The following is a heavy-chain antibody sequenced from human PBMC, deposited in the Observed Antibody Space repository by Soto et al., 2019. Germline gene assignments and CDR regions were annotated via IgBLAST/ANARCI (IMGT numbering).Heavy chain of an antibody. D-gene: IGHD4-4*01. CDR2: ISTDGTTT. V-gene: IGHV3-74*01. CDR3: VRDRTTITLFDY. CDR1: GFTFNMYW. Sequence: GGSLRLSCAASGFTFNMYWMHWVRQAPGKGLEWISRISTDGTTTGYADSVRGRLTASRDNAKNTLYLQMSSLRVGDTAVYYCVRDRTTITLFDYWGQGALVTVSS. J-gene: IGHJ4*02.